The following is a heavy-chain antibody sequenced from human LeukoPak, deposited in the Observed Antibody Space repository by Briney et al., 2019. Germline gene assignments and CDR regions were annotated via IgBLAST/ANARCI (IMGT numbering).Heavy chain of an antibody. J-gene: IGHJ4*02. CDR3: AREHTPGSGLDC. D-gene: IGHD2-15*01. Sequence: SETLSLTCAVSGGSVSSGSYYWSWIRQPPGKGLEWIGYIYYSGSTNGSTNYNPSLKSRVTISIDTSKNQFSLKLSSVTAADTAVYYCAREHTPGSGLDCWGQGTLVTVSS. CDR1: GGSVSSGSYY. CDR2: IYYSGSTNGST. V-gene: IGHV4-61*01.